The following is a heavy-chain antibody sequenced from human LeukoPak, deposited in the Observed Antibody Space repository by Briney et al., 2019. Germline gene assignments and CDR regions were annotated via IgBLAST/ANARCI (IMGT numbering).Heavy chain of an antibody. Sequence: SETLSLTCAVYGGSFSGYYWSWIRQPPGKGLEWIGEINHSGSTNYNPSPKSRVTISVDTSKNQFSLKLSSVTAADTAVYYCARGGIAPVAFDIWGQGTMVTVSS. CDR1: GGSFSGYY. V-gene: IGHV4-34*01. CDR2: INHSGST. J-gene: IGHJ3*02. D-gene: IGHD6-13*01. CDR3: ARGGIAPVAFDI.